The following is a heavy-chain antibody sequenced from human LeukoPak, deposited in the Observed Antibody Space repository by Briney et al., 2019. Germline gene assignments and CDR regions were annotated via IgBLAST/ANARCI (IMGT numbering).Heavy chain of an antibody. CDR1: GGPFGVYY. V-gene: IGHV4-34*01. CDR3: AGPGAGDLDY. Sequence: SGTLSLTCAVYGGPFGVYYWSWVRQPPGKGLEWIGEINHSGSTNYNPSLKSRVTISVDTSENHFSLKLSSVTAADTAVYYCAGPGAGDLDYWGQGTLVTVSS. D-gene: IGHD3-10*01. J-gene: IGHJ4*02. CDR2: INHSGST.